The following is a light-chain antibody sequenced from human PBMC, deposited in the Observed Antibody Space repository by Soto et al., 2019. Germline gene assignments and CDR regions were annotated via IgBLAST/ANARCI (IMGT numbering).Light chain of an antibody. J-gene: IGKJ3*01. CDR1: QSVSSN. CDR3: QQRSNWPPDIT. CDR2: GAS. Sequence: EIVMTQSPATLSVSPGERATLSCRASQSVSSNLAWYQQKPGQAPRLLVYGASTRATGIPARFSGSGSGTQFTLTISSLQSEDFAVYYCQQRSNWPPDITFGPGTKVDIK. V-gene: IGKV3-15*01.